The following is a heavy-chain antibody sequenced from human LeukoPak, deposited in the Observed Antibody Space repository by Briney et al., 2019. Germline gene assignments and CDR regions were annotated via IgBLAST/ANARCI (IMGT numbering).Heavy chain of an antibody. CDR1: GFTFSSYA. CDR2: ISGSGGST. Sequence: PGGSLRLSCAASGFTFSSYAMSWVRQAPGKGLEWVSAISGSGGSTYYADSVKGRFTISRDNSKNTLYLQMNSLRAEDTAVYYCAKDSSSPSEYYYYYGMDVWGQGTTVTVSS. CDR3: AKDSSSPSEYYYYYGMDV. J-gene: IGHJ6*02. V-gene: IGHV3-23*01. D-gene: IGHD6-13*01.